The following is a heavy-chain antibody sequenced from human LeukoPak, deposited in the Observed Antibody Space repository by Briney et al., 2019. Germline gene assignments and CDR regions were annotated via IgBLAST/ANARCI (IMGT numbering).Heavy chain of an antibody. CDR3: ARVDSSGYYQRGAADY. J-gene: IGHJ4*02. CDR1: GYTFTSYG. Sequence: GASVKVSCKASGYTFTSYGISWVRQAPGQGLEWMGWISAYNGNTNYARKLQGRVTMTTDTSTSTAYMELRSLRSDDTAVYYCARVDSSGYYQRGAADYWGQGTLVTVSS. D-gene: IGHD3-22*01. CDR2: ISAYNGNT. V-gene: IGHV1-18*01.